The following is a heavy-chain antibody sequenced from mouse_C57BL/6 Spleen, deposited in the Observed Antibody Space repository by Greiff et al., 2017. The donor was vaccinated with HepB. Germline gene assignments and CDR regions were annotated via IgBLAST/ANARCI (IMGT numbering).Heavy chain of an antibody. D-gene: IGHD2-4*01. CDR3: TRKLITSFAY. V-gene: IGHV1-15*01. J-gene: IGHJ3*01. CDR2: IDPETGGT. CDR1: GFTFTDYE. Sequence: QVQLQQSGAELVRPGASVTLSCKASGFTFTDYEMHWVKQTPVHGLEWIGAIDPETGGTAFNQKFKGKAILTADKSSSTAYMELRSLTSEDSAVYYCTRKLITSFAYWGQGTLVTVSA.